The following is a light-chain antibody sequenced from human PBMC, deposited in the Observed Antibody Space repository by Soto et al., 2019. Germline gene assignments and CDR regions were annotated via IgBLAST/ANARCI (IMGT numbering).Light chain of an antibody. CDR1: ENIYTS. J-gene: IGKJ1*01. CDR3: QQHQNLGT. CDR2: KAS. Sequence: DIQMTQSPSILSASLGDRVTITCRASENIYTSLVWYQQKPGKAPNLLIYKASNLESGVPSRFSGSGSGTEFTLTISSLQPDDFATYYCQQHQNLGTFGQGTKVEIK. V-gene: IGKV1-5*03.